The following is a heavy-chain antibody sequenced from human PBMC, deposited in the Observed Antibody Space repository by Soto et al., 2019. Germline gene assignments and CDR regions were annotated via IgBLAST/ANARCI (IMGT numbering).Heavy chain of an antibody. J-gene: IGHJ4*02. CDR3: ARRIYNGYAIFDY. CDR2: ISPSDSYT. CDR1: GYSFSSYW. V-gene: IGHV5-10-1*01. D-gene: IGHD5-12*01. Sequence: PGESLKISCKGSGYSFSSYWITWVRQKPGEALEWLGRISPSDSYTDYSPTFQGHVSISTDKYTNTVYLEWSSLKASDTAMYYCARRIYNGYAIFDYWGQGTRVTVSS.